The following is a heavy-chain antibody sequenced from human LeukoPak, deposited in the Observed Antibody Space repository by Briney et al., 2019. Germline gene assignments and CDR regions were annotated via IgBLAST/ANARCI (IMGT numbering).Heavy chain of an antibody. CDR3: ARTGQQLGFYGMDV. D-gene: IGHD6-13*01. V-gene: IGHV1-18*01. CDR1: GYTFTSYG. J-gene: IGHJ6*02. CDR2: ISAYNGNT. Sequence: ASVTVSCTASGYTFTSYGISWVRQAPGQGLEWMGWISAYNGNTNYAQKLQGRVTMTTDTSTSTAYMELRSLRSDDTAVYYCARTGQQLGFYGMDVWGQGTTVTVSS.